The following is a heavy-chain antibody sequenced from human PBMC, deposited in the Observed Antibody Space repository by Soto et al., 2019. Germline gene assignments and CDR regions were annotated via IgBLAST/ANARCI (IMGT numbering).Heavy chain of an antibody. D-gene: IGHD3-10*01. J-gene: IGHJ3*02. CDR3: ARSRGGNGESLDDAFDI. CDR1: GDSVSSNSAA. CDR2: TYYRSKWYN. Sequence: SQTLSLTCAISGDSVSSNSAAWNWIRHSPSRALEWLGRTYYRSKWYNDYAVSVKSRITINPDTSKNQFSLQLNSVTPEDTAVYYCARSRGGNGESLDDAFDIWGQGTMVTVSS. V-gene: IGHV6-1*01.